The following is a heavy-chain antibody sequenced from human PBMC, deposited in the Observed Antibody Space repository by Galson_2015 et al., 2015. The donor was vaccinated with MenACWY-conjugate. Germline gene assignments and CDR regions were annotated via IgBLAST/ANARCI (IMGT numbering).Heavy chain of an antibody. J-gene: IGHJ6*03. D-gene: IGHD2-8*01. CDR2: IKQDGSEK. CDR1: GITFSNCW. V-gene: IGHV3-7*03. Sequence: SLRLSCAASGITFSNCWMSWVRHAPGKGLEWVANIKQDGSEKYYVDSVKGRFTISRDNAKNSLYLEMNSLRAEDTAVYYCGHTRMVTQYHYYQYTDVWGMGTTVTVSS. CDR3: GHTRMVTQYHYYQYTDV.